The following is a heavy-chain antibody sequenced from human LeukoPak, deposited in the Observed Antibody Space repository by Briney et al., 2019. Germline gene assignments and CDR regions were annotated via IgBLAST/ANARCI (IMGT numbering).Heavy chain of an antibody. V-gene: IGHV3-21*01. CDR1: GFTFSSYS. CDR2: ISSSSSYI. CDR3: AGPLFWGDNWFDP. D-gene: IGHD3-16*01. J-gene: IGHJ5*02. Sequence: GGSLRLSCAASGFTFSSYSMNWVRQAPGKGLEWVSSISSSSSYIYYADSVKGRFTISRDNAKNSLYLQMNSLRAEDTAVYYCAGPLFWGDNWFDPWGQGTLVTVSS.